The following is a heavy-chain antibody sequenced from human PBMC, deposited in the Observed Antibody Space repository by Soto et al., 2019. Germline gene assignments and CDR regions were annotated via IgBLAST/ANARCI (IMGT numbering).Heavy chain of an antibody. CDR1: GFSLSTSGVG. J-gene: IGHJ4*02. V-gene: IGHV2-5*02. D-gene: IGHD3-16*01. Sequence: QITLKESGPTLVKPTQTLTLTCTFSGFSLSTSGVGVGWIRQPPGKALEWLALLYWDDDKRYSPSLKSRLTITKDTSKDQVVLTMTNVDPVDTATYYCAHWGGIGGISYPSRYYFDYWGQGTLVTVSS. CDR3: AHWGGIGGISYPSRYYFDY. CDR2: LYWDDDK.